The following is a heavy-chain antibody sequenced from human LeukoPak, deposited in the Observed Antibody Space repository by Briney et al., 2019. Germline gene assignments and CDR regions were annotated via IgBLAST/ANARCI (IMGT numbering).Heavy chain of an antibody. D-gene: IGHD3-10*01. V-gene: IGHV3-11*01. CDR2: ISSSGSTI. CDR3: ARDYYGSGSYYNGIDY. J-gene: IGHJ4*02. Sequence: GGSLRLFCAASGFTFSDYYMSWIRQAPGKGLEWVSYISSSGSTIYYADSVKGRFTISRDNAKNSLYLQMNSLRAEDTAVYYCARDYYGSGSYYNGIDYWGQGTLVTVSS. CDR1: GFTFSDYY.